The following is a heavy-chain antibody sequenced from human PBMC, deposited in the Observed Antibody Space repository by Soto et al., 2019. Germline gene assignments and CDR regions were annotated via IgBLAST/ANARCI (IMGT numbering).Heavy chain of an antibody. CDR3: ARDLPSGGLLDY. J-gene: IGHJ4*02. Sequence: GGSLRLSCAASGFTFSSYGMHWVRQAPGKGLEWVAVIWYDGSNKYYADSVKGRFTISRDNSKNTLYLQMNSLRAEDTAVYYCARDLPSGGLLDYWGQGTLVTVSS. V-gene: IGHV3-33*01. CDR2: IWYDGSNK. D-gene: IGHD6-19*01. CDR1: GFTFSSYG.